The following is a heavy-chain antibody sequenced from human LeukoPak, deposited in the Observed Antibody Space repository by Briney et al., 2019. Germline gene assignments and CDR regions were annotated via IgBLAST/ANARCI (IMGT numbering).Heavy chain of an antibody. Sequence: PGRSLRLSCAASGFTFSSYGMHWVRQAPGKGLEWVAIIWYDGSNTYYADSVKGRFTISRENAKNSLYLQMNSLRAGDTAVYYCARGRAVAGFDYWGQGTLVTVSS. D-gene: IGHD6-19*01. CDR3: ARGRAVAGFDY. J-gene: IGHJ4*02. CDR2: IWYDGSNT. CDR1: GFTFSSYG. V-gene: IGHV3-33*01.